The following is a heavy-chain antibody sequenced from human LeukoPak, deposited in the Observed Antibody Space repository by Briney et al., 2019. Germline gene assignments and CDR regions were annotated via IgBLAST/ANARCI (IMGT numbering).Heavy chain of an antibody. CDR1: GGSISSGGYY. CDR3: ASLNYYDSRDLPKDY. J-gene: IGHJ4*02. V-gene: IGHV4-31*03. CDR2: IYYSGST. D-gene: IGHD3-22*01. Sequence: SQTLSLTCTVSGGSISSGGYYWSWIRQHPGKGLEWIGYIYYSGSTYYNPSLKSRVTISVDTSKNQFSLKLSSVTAADTAVYYCASLNYYDSRDLPKDYGGREPLVTVP.